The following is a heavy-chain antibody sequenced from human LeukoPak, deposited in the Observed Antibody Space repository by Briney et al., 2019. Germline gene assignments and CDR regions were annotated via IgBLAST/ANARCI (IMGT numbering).Heavy chain of an antibody. D-gene: IGHD5-12*01. J-gene: IGHJ6*03. CDR3: ARSASGYDYYYYYYMDV. Sequence: ASVKVSCKASGYTFTSYGISWVRQAPGQGLRWMGWTSAYNGNTNYAQKLQGRVTMTTDTSTSTAYMELRSLRSDDTAVYYCARSASGYDYYYYYYMDVWGKGTTVTVSS. CDR1: GYTFTSYG. V-gene: IGHV1-18*01. CDR2: TSAYNGNT.